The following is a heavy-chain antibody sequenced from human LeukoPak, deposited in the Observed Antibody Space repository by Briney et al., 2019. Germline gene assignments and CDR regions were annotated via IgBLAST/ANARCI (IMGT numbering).Heavy chain of an antibody. CDR2: IIPIFGTA. D-gene: IGHD2-2*01. J-gene: IGHJ3*02. V-gene: IGHV1-69*05. CDR1: GGTFSSYA. Sequence: SVKVSCKASGGTFSSYAISWVRQAPGQGLEWMGGIIPIFGTANYAQKFQGRVTITTDESTSTAYMELSSLRSEDTAVYYCRLEGSSTFFDIWGQGTMVTVSS. CDR3: RLEGSSTFFDI.